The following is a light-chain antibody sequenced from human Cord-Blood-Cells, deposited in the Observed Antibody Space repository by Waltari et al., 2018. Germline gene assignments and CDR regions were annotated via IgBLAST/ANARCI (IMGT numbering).Light chain of an antibody. CDR2: GAS. CDR1: QSVSSN. CDR3: QQYNNWPPIT. Sequence: EIVMTQSPATLSVSPGERATLSCRASQSVSSNLAWYQQKPGQAPRLLIYGASTSATGIPARFSGSGCGTEFIVTISSLQSEYFAVYYCQQYNNWPPITFGQGTRLEIK. J-gene: IGKJ5*01. V-gene: IGKV3-15*01.